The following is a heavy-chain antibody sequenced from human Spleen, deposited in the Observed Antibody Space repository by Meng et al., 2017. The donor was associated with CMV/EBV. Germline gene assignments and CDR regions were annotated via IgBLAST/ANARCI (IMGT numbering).Heavy chain of an antibody. J-gene: IGHJ4*02. CDR2: IYYSGST. D-gene: IGHD1-26*01. CDR1: GGSISSYY. Sequence: GSLRLSCTVSGGSISSYYWSWIRQPPRKGLEWIGYIYYSGSTNYNPSLKSRVTISVDTSKNQFSLKLSSVTAADTAVYYCARGVRGATKMYYFDYWGQGTLVTVSS. CDR3: ARGVRGATKMYYFDY. V-gene: IGHV4-59*01.